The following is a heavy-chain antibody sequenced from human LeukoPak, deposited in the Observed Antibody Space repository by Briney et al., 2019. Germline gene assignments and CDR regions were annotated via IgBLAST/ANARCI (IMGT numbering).Heavy chain of an antibody. CDR2: ISYDGSNK. CDR1: GFTFSSYA. J-gene: IGHJ4*02. CDR3: AKQKGRAVAAYDY. Sequence: PGRSLRLSCAASGFTFSSYAMHWVRQAPGKGLEWVAVISYDGSNKYYADSVKGRFTISRDNSKNTLYLQMNSLRAEDTAVYYCAKQKGRAVAAYDYWGQGTLVTVSS. D-gene: IGHD6-19*01. V-gene: IGHV3-30*04.